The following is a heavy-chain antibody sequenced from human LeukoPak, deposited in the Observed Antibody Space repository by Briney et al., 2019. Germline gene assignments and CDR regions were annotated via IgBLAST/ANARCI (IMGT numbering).Heavy chain of an antibody. V-gene: IGHV4-38-2*02. Sequence: AETLSLTCTVSGYSISSGYYWGWIRQPPGKGLEWIGSIYHSGSTYYNPSLKSRVTISVDTSKNQFSLKLSSVTAADTAVYYCARDPLAAAGTDLDFDYWGQGTLVTVSS. D-gene: IGHD6-13*01. CDR2: IYHSGST. J-gene: IGHJ4*02. CDR3: ARDPLAAAGTDLDFDY. CDR1: GYSISSGYY.